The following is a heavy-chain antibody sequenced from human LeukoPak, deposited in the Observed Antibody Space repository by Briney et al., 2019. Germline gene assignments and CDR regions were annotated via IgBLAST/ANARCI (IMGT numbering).Heavy chain of an antibody. V-gene: IGHV1-58*02. CDR2: IVVGSGNT. J-gene: IGHJ6*03. D-gene: IGHD6-13*01. CDR1: GFTFTSSA. CDR3: ARDGSRWSYYYYYYHMDV. Sequence: SVKVSCKASGFTFTSSAMQWVRPARGQRLEWIGWIVVGSGNTNYAQKFQERVTITRDMSTSTAYMELSSLRSEDTAVYYCARDGSRWSYYYYYYHMDVWGKGTTVTVSS.